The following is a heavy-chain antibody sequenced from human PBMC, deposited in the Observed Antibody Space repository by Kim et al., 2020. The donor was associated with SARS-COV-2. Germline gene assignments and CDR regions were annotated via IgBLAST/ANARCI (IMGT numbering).Heavy chain of an antibody. Sequence: SETLSLTCAVYGGSFSGYYWSWIRQPPGKGLEWIGEINHSGSTNYNPSLKSRVTISVDTSKNQFSLKLSSVTAADTAVYYCARAPRRYCSSTSCYRGFDPWGQGTLVTVSS. D-gene: IGHD2-2*02. CDR2: INHSGST. J-gene: IGHJ5*02. V-gene: IGHV4-34*01. CDR1: GGSFSGYY. CDR3: ARAPRRYCSSTSCYRGFDP.